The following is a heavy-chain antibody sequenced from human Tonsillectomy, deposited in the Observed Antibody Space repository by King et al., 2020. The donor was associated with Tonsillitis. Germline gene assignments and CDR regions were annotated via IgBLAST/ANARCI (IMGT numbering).Heavy chain of an antibody. CDR2: INPNNGDT. V-gene: IGHV1-2*02. Sequence: VQLVQSGAEVKKPVASVKVSCKTSGYTFTGHYMHWVRQAPGQGLEWMGWINPNNGDTKYTQRFQGRVIMTRDTSISTAYMELSRLRSDDTALYYCARDNGDYLFDYWGQGTLVTVSS. CDR3: ARDNGDYLFDY. J-gene: IGHJ4*02. CDR1: GYTFTGHY. D-gene: IGHD4-17*01.